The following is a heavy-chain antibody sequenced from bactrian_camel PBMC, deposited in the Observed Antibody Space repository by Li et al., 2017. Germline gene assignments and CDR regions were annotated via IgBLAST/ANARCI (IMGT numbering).Heavy chain of an antibody. D-gene: IGHD2*01. CDR1: GYYYSSYC. CDR2: FYPGNGTT. V-gene: IGHV3S28*01. Sequence: QLVESGGGSVQAGGSLRLSCVASGYYYSSYCMGWFRQAPGKEREGVAAFYPGNGTTYYAGSVKGRFTISRDNAKNTLYLQMNNLQPEDTAVYYCAARRGVNCY.